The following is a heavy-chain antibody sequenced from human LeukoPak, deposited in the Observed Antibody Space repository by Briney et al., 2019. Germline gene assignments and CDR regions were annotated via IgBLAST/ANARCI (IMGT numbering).Heavy chain of an antibody. Sequence: SETLSLTCTVSGGSISSYYWSWIRQPPGKGLEWIGYIYYSGSTYYNPSLKSRVTISVDTSKNQFSLKLSSVTAADTAVYYCASRVVMRGGADYWGQGTLVTVSS. CDR1: GGSISSYY. J-gene: IGHJ4*02. D-gene: IGHD3-3*01. V-gene: IGHV4-59*06. CDR2: IYYSGST. CDR3: ASRVVMRGGADY.